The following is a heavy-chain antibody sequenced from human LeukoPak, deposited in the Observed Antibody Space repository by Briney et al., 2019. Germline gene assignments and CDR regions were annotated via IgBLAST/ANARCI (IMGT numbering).Heavy chain of an antibody. J-gene: IGHJ4*02. D-gene: IGHD2-2*01. CDR1: GFTFSDHY. CDR2: IRNKANSHTT. Sequence: GGSLRLSCAASGFTFSDHYMDWVRQAPGKGLEWVGRIRNKANSHTTEYAASVKGRFTISRDDSKNSLYLQMNSLKTEDTAVYYCARVCGSISCYGGNFDYWGQGTLVTVSS. V-gene: IGHV3-72*01. CDR3: ARVCGSISCYGGNFDY.